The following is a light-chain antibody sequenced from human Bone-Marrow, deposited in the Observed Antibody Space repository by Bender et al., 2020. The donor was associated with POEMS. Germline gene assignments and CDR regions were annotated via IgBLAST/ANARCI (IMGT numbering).Light chain of an antibody. V-gene: IGLV3-1*01. CDR3: CSQAGGYGL. Sequence: SYEVTQPPSVSVSPGQTASITCSGDDLGDKYVAWYQQKPGQSPVLVIYQDTKRPSGIPERFSGSNSGNTATLTISGTQAEDEADYYCCSQAGGYGLFGGGTKLTVL. CDR2: QDT. J-gene: IGLJ2*01. CDR1: DLGDKY.